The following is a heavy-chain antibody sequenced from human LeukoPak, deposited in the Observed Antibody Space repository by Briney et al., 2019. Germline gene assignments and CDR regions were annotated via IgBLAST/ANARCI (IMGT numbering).Heavy chain of an antibody. V-gene: IGHV3-7*01. CDR3: AGRIFDI. Sequence: SGGSLRLSCAGSGFTFSSYWMSWVRQAPGKGLEWVANIKEDGSEKYYVDSVKGRFTISRDNAKNSMYLQMNSLSAEHTAVYYCAGRIFDIWGQATMVTVSS. J-gene: IGHJ3*02. CDR2: IKEDGSEK. CDR1: GFTFSSYW. D-gene: IGHD1-26*01.